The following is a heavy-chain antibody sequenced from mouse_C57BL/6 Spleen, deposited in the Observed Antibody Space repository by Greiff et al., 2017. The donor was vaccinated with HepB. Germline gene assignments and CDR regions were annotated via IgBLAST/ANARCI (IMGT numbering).Heavy chain of an antibody. CDR2: INPYNGDT. Sequence: EVQLQQSGPELVKPGDSVKISCKASGYSFTGYFMNWVMQSHGKSLEWIGRINPYNGDTFYNQKFKGKATLTVDKSSSTAHMELRSLTSEDSAGYYCAPDGNPQAMDYWGQGTSVTVSS. J-gene: IGHJ4*01. D-gene: IGHD2-1*01. CDR1: GYSFTGYF. CDR3: APDGNPQAMDY. V-gene: IGHV1-20*01.